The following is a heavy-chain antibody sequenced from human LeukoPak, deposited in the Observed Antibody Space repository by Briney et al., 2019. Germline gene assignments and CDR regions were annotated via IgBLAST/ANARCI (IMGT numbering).Heavy chain of an antibody. CDR1: EFAFSDYW. CDR2: IHSDGSST. Sequence: GGSLRLSCGASEFAFSDYWMHWVRHAPGKGLVWVSRIHSDGSSTSYADSVKGRFTISRDNAKNMLFLQMNNLRAEDTAVYYCARGYDVWGGYIRMSMGMDVWGRGTTVTVSS. D-gene: IGHD3-3*01. CDR3: ARGYDVWGGYIRMSMGMDV. V-gene: IGHV3-74*01. J-gene: IGHJ6*02.